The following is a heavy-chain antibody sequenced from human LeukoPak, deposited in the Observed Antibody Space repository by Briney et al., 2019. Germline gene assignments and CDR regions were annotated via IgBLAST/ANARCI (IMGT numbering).Heavy chain of an antibody. CDR2: ISSSGSTI. CDR1: GFTFSDYY. J-gene: IGHJ6*02. D-gene: IGHD2-2*02. V-gene: IGHV3-11*01. Sequence: PGGSLRLSCAASGFTFSDYYMSWIRQAPGKGLEWVSYISSSGSTIYYADSVKGRFTISRDNAKNSLYLQMNSLRAEDTAVYYCARRRYCSSTSCHTSVQSYYYYGMDVWGQGTTVTVSS. CDR3: ARRRYCSSTSCHTSVQSYYYYGMDV.